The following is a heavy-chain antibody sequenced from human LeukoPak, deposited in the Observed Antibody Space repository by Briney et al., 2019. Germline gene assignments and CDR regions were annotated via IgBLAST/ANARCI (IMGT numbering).Heavy chain of an antibody. CDR2: INHSGST. J-gene: IGHJ6*03. Sequence: PSETLSLTCAVYGGSFSGYYWSWIRQPPGKGQECIGEINHSGSTNYNPSPKSRVTISVDTPKNQFSLKLSCVSAADAAVYYCARVATTWPYYYYYYMDVWGKGTTVTVSS. CDR1: GGSFSGYY. V-gene: IGHV4-34*01. D-gene: IGHD1-7*01. CDR3: ARVATTWPYYYYYYMDV.